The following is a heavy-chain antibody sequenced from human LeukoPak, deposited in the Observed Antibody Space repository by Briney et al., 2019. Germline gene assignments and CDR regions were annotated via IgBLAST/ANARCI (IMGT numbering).Heavy chain of an antibody. V-gene: IGHV4-4*07. J-gene: IGHJ6*02. Sequence: SETLSLTCTVSGGSISSYYWSWIRQPAGKGLEWIGRIYTSGSTNYNPSLKSRVTMSVGTSKNQFSLKLSSVTAADTAVYYCAREVTMVRGVIIRRYYYGMDVWGQGTTVTVSS. CDR2: IYTSGST. D-gene: IGHD3-10*01. CDR3: AREVTMVRGVIIRRYYYGMDV. CDR1: GGSISSYY.